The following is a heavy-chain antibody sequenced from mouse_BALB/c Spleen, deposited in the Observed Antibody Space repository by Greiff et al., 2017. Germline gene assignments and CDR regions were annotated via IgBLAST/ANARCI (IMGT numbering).Heavy chain of an antibody. D-gene: IGHD2-4*01. CDR3: NAYYDSFMDY. CDR2: IDPENGDT. V-gene: IGHV14-4*02. Sequence: EVQVVESGAELVRSGASVKLSCTASGFNIKDYYMHWVKQRPEQGLEWIGWIDPENGDTEYAPKFQGKATMTADTSSNTAYLQLSSLTSEDTAVYYCNAYYDSFMDYWGQGTSVTVSS. CDR1: GFNIKDYY. J-gene: IGHJ4*01.